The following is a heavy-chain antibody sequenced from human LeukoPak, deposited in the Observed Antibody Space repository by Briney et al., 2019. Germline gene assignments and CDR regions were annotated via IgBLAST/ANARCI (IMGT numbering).Heavy chain of an antibody. J-gene: IGHJ4*02. CDR1: GGSFSGYY. CDR3: TRGEYGLVY. Sequence: LSLTCAVYGGSFSGYYWSWIRQPPGKGLEWVGFIRSKAYGVTTQYAASLKGRFTISRDDSKSIAYLQMNSLKTEDTAVYYCTRGEYGLVYWGQGTLVTVSS. CDR2: IRSKAYGVTT. D-gene: IGHD3-10*01. V-gene: IGHV3-49*03.